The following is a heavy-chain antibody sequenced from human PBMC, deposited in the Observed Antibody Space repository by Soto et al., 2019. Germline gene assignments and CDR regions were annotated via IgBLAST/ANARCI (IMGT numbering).Heavy chain of an antibody. J-gene: IGHJ5*02. CDR2: IHAGDGKT. Sequence: QVQLVQSGAEVKKPGASVKVSCKASGYTFMNYAMHWVRQAPGQGLEWMGWIHAGDGKTKYAQKLQGRDTITRETSASTAYMELSSLRSEDTAVYYCARDARCTSDVVEVQAVMYEEWLDPWAQGSLVTVSS. V-gene: IGHV1-3*01. CDR3: ARDARCTSDVVEVQAVMYEEWLDP. CDR1: GYTFMNYA. D-gene: IGHD2-2*01.